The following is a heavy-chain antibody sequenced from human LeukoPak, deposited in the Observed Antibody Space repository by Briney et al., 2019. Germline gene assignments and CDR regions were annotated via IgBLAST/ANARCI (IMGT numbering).Heavy chain of an antibody. V-gene: IGHV3-72*01. Sequence: GGSLRLSCEASGFTFSDHYIDWVRQAPGKGLEWVGRSRDKPNSYSTEYAASVKGRFTIIRDDSKNSLYLQMNSLRVEDTAVYYCAKVANYYYGSESYYFFEHWGQGTPVTASS. J-gene: IGHJ4*02. CDR3: AKVANYYYGSESYYFFEH. D-gene: IGHD3-10*01. CDR2: SRDKPNSYST. CDR1: GFTFSDHY.